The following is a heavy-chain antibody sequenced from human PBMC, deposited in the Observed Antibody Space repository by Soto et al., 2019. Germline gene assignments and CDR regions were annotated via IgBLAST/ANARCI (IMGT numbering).Heavy chain of an antibody. J-gene: IGHJ6*03. D-gene: IGHD2-2*01. CDR3: ARVEGYCSSTSCYYYYMDV. Sequence: ASVKVYCKASGYSFTSYGISWGRQAPRQGLEWMGWISAYNGNTNYAQKLQGRVTMTTDTSTSTAYMELRSLRSDDTAVYYCARVEGYCSSTSCYYYYMDVWGKGTTVTVSS. CDR1: GYSFTSYG. CDR2: ISAYNGNT. V-gene: IGHV1-18*01.